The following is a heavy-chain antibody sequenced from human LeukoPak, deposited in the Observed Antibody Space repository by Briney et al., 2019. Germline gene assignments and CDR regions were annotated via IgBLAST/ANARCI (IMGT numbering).Heavy chain of an antibody. Sequence: SETLSLTCTVSGASIRSSYWSWIRQPPGRGLEWIGYIPHSASTNYNPSLKSRVSISVDTSQNQFSLKLTSVTAADTAMYYCARGYYDSRGDSNPFDMWGQGTMVTVSS. D-gene: IGHD3-22*01. CDR2: IPHSAST. V-gene: IGHV4-59*01. J-gene: IGHJ3*02. CDR3: ARGYYDSRGDSNPFDM. CDR1: GASIRSSY.